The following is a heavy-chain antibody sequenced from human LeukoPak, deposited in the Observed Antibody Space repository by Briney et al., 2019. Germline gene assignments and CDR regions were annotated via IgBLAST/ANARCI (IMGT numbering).Heavy chain of an antibody. Sequence: ASVKVSRKASGGTFSSYAISWVRQAPGQGLEWMGGIIPIFGTANYAQKFQGRVTITADESTSTAYMELSSLRSEDTAVYYCARGLEGIAAENWFDPWGQGTLVTVSS. J-gene: IGHJ5*02. V-gene: IGHV1-69*01. CDR2: IIPIFGTA. CDR1: GGTFSSYA. CDR3: ARGLEGIAAENWFDP. D-gene: IGHD6-13*01.